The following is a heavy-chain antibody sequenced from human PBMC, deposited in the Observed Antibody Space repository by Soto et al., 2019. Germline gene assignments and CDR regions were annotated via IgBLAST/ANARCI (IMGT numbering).Heavy chain of an antibody. D-gene: IGHD3-9*01. J-gene: IGHJ6*02. V-gene: IGHV1-69*01. Sequence: QVQLVQSGAEVKKPGSSVKVSCKASGGTFSSYAISWVRQAPGQGLEWMGGIIPIFGTANYGQKFQGRVTITADESTSTAYMELSSLRSEDTAVYYCARSILTGPTSYYYYGMDVWGQGTTVTVSS. CDR3: ARSILTGPTSYYYYGMDV. CDR2: IIPIFGTA. CDR1: GGTFSSYA.